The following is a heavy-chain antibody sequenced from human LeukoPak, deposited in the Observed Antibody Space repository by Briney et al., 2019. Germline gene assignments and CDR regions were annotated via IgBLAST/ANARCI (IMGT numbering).Heavy chain of an antibody. D-gene: IGHD3-3*01. Sequence: GGSLRLSCAASGFTFSSYAMSWVRQAPGKGLEWVSAISGSGGSTYYADSVKGRFTISRDNSKNTLYLQMNSLRAEDTAVYYCAKLNDDFWSGYWYFDYWGQGTLVTVAS. CDR2: ISGSGGST. V-gene: IGHV3-23*01. CDR1: GFTFSSYA. J-gene: IGHJ4*02. CDR3: AKLNDDFWSGYWYFDY.